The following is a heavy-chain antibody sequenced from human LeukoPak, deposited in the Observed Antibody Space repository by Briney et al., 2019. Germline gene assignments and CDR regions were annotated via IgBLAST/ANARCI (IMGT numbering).Heavy chain of an antibody. CDR2: ISGSGGST. D-gene: IGHD1-26*01. CDR1: GFTFSSYA. V-gene: IGHV3-23*01. Sequence: GGSLRPSCAASGFTFSSYAMSWVRQAPGKGLEWVSAISGSGGSTYYADSVKGRFTISRGNSKNTLYLQMNSLRAEDTAVYYCAKINAPRVGFDYWGQGTLVTVSS. J-gene: IGHJ4*02. CDR3: AKINAPRVGFDY.